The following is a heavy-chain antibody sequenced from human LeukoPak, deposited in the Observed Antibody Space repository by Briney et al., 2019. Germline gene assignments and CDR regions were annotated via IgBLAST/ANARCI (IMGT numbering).Heavy chain of an antibody. D-gene: IGHD7-27*01. CDR2: ISYDGSNE. CDR3: AKDPAKWGYHGIDY. J-gene: IGHJ4*02. CDR1: GFTFSNYG. V-gene: IGHV3-30*18. Sequence: PGRSLRLSCAASGFTFSNYGMHWVRQAPGKGLEWVALISYDGSNEYYADSVKGRFTISRDNSKNTLYLQMSSLRVEDTAVYYCAKDPAKWGYHGIDYWGQGTLVTVSS.